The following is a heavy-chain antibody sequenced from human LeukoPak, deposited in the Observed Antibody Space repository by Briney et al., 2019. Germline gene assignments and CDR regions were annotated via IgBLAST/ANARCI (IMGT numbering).Heavy chain of an antibody. CDR1: GYTFTSYA. V-gene: IGHV1-18*01. CDR2: ISAYNGNT. Sequence: ASVKVSCKASGYTFTSYAISWVRQAPGQGLEWMGWISAYNGNTNYAQKLQGRVTMTTDASTSTAYMELSSLRSDDTAVYYCARDGVGGAAGTPLDYWGQGTLVTVSS. CDR3: ARDGVGGAAGTPLDY. D-gene: IGHD6-13*01. J-gene: IGHJ4*02.